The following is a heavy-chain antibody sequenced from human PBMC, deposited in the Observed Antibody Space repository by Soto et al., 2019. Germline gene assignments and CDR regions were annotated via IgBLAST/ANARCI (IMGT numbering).Heavy chain of an antibody. D-gene: IGHD3-3*01. V-gene: IGHV3-21*01. CDR2: ISSSSSYI. CDR3: ARDSVWSGYYDYYYYMDV. Sequence: GGSLRLSCAASGFTFSSYSMNWVRQAPGKGLEWVSSISSSSSYIYYADSVKGRFTISRDNAKNSLYLQMNSLRAEDTAVYYCARDSVWSGYYDYYYYMDVWGKGTTVTVSS. J-gene: IGHJ6*03. CDR1: GFTFSSYS.